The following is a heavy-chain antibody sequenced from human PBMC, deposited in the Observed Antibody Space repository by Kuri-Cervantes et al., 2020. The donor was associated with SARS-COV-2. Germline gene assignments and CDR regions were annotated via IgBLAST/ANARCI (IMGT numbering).Heavy chain of an antibody. V-gene: IGHV3-30*02. CDR2: IRYDGSNK. Sequence: LTCAASGFTFSSYGMHWVRQAPGKGLEWVAFIRYDGSNKYYADSVKGRFTISRDNSKNTLYLQMNSLRAEDTAVYYCATLPWIVVVPAASLIGDYWGQGTLVTVSS. D-gene: IGHD2-2*01. J-gene: IGHJ4*02. CDR1: GFTFSSYG. CDR3: ATLPWIVVVPAASLIGDY.